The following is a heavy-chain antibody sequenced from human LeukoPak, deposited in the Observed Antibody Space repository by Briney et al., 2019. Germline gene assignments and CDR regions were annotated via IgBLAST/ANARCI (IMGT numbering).Heavy chain of an antibody. Sequence: GGSLRLSCAASGYTFSTYVMSWVRQAPGKGLEWVSGISGSGDNTYYADSVKGRFTISRDNSKNTLYLQMNSLRAEDTAVYYCAKGSGYDTDFDYWGQGTLVSVSS. CDR2: ISGSGDNT. V-gene: IGHV3-23*01. J-gene: IGHJ4*02. D-gene: IGHD5-12*01. CDR1: GYTFSTYV. CDR3: AKGSGYDTDFDY.